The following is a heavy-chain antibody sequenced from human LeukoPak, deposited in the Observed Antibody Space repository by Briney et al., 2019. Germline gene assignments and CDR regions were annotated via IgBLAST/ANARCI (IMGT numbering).Heavy chain of an antibody. CDR2: INAGNDNT. Sequence: ASVKVSCKASGYTFTSYAMHWVRQAPGQRLEWMGWINAGNDNTKYSQKFQGRVTIARDTSASTAYMELSSLRSEDTAVYYCARDLGYCTGGTCYPNWFDPWGQGTLVTVSS. J-gene: IGHJ5*02. V-gene: IGHV1-3*01. CDR3: ARDLGYCTGGTCYPNWFDP. CDR1: GYTFTSYA. D-gene: IGHD2-15*01.